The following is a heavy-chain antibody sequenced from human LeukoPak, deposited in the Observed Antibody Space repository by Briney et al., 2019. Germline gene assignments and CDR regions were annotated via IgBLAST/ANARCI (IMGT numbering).Heavy chain of an antibody. Sequence: GASVKVSCKASGYTFTSYGISWVRQAPGQGLEWMGWISAYNGNTNYAQKLKGRVTMTTDTSTSTAYMELRSLRSDDTAVYYCASGIAVAGNNPRFDYWGQGTLVTVSS. D-gene: IGHD6-19*01. CDR1: GYTFTSYG. V-gene: IGHV1-18*01. J-gene: IGHJ4*02. CDR2: ISAYNGNT. CDR3: ASGIAVAGNNPRFDY.